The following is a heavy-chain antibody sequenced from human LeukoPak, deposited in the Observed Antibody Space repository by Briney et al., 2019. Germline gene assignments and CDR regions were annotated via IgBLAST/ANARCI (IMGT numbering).Heavy chain of an antibody. CDR1: GGSISSGSYY. CDR3: ARGTLYSGWSYYFDY. J-gene: IGHJ4*02. Sequence: PSETLSLTCTVSGGSISSGSYYWSWIRQPAGKGLEWIGRIYTSGSTNYNPSLKSRVTISVDTSKNQFSLKLISVTAADTAVYYCARGTLYSGWSYYFDYWGQGSQVTVSS. D-gene: IGHD6-19*01. V-gene: IGHV4-61*02. CDR2: IYTSGST.